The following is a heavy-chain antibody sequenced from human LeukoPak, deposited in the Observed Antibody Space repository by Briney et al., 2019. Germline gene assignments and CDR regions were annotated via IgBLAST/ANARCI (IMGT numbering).Heavy chain of an antibody. V-gene: IGHV4-4*07. D-gene: IGHD3-10*01. Sequence: PSETLSLTCTVSGGSISSYYWSWIRQPAGKGLEWIGRIYTSGSTNYNPSLKSRVTMSVDTSKNQFSLKLSSVTAADTAVYYCARVGITMVRGVSPYYYYYMDVWGKGTTVTVSS. CDR3: ARVGITMVRGVSPYYYYYMDV. J-gene: IGHJ6*03. CDR1: GGSISSYY. CDR2: IYTSGST.